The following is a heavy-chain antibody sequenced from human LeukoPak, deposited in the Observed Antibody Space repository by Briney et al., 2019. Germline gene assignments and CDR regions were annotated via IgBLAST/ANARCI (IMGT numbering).Heavy chain of an antibody. CDR2: IYYSGST. J-gene: IGHJ3*02. CDR3: ARDRQLGATGAFDI. CDR1: GGSISSGGYY. D-gene: IGHD1-26*01. V-gene: IGHV4-31*03. Sequence: SETLSLTCTVSGGSISSGGYYWNWIRQHPGKGLEWIGYIYYSGSTYYNPSFQSRIIITVDTSKNQFSLKLSSVTAADTAVYYCARDRQLGATGAFDIWGQGTVVTVSS.